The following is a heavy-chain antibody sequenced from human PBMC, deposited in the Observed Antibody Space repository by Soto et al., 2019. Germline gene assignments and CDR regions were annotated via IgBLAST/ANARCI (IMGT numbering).Heavy chain of an antibody. CDR1: GFSLSTSGVG. J-gene: IGHJ4*02. Sequence: SGPTLVNPTQTLTLTCTFSGFSLSTSGVGVGWIRQPPGKALEWLALIYWDDDKRYSPSLKSRLTITKDTSKNQVVLTMTNMDPVDTATYYCAHSYELRYFDWLPFDYWGQGTLVTVSS. D-gene: IGHD3-9*01. CDR2: IYWDDDK. V-gene: IGHV2-5*02. CDR3: AHSYELRYFDWLPFDY.